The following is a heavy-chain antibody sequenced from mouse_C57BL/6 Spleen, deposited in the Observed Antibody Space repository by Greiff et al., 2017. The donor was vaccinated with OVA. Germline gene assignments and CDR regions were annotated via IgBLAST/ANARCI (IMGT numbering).Heavy chain of an antibody. D-gene: IGHD1-1*02. J-gene: IGHJ1*03. CDR3: ARRDYGNWYFDV. V-gene: IGHV1-26*01. CDR2: INPNNGGT. CDR1: GYTFTDYY. Sequence: VQLQQSGPELVKPGASVKISCKASGYTFTDYYMNWVKQSHGKSLEWIGDINPNNGGTSYNQKFKGKATLTVDKSSSTAYMELRSLTSEDSAVYYCARRDYGNWYFDVWGTGTTVTVSS.